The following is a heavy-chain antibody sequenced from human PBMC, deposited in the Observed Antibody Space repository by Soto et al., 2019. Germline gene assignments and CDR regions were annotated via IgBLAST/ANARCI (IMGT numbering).Heavy chain of an antibody. CDR1: GIAFSGCG. CDR2: ISSDGSQK. J-gene: IGHJ2*01. D-gene: IGHD3-10*01. V-gene: IGHV3-30*18. Sequence: QVQLVESGGGVVQPGKSLRLSCAASGIAFSGCGMFWVRQTPSKGLEWVAAISSDGSQKYYADSVKGRFTISRDNSKNXXXXQXNGLTTEDTAVYYCAKNIVRGHWYFDLWGRGTLVTVSS. CDR3: AKNIVRGHWYFDL.